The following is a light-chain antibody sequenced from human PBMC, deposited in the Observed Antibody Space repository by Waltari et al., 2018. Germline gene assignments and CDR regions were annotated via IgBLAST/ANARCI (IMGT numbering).Light chain of an antibody. J-gene: IGLJ2*01. CDR2: DVK. CDR3: SSFTTNDTVL. V-gene: IGLV2-14*03. Sequence: QSALTQPASVSGSPGQSITISCTGTGSDIGTYIYVSWYQQHPGKVPTVVIFDVKNRPSGISNRFSGSKSGNTASLTISGLQPEDEAYYYCSSFTTNDTVLFGGGTKVTVL. CDR1: GSDIGTYIY.